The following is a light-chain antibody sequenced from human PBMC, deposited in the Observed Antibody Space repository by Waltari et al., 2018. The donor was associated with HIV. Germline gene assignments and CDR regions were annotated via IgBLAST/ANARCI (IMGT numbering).Light chain of an antibody. Sequence: QSVLTQPPSASGTPGQRVTISCSGSSSNSGNHYVYLYQKLPGSAPQALLYRHRQRPSGVPDRFSGSKSGTSASLAISGLRSEDEADYYCATWDDSLSGPLFGGGTKLTVL. CDR1: SSNSGNHY. J-gene: IGLJ2*01. CDR3: ATWDDSLSGPL. CDR2: RHR. V-gene: IGLV1-47*01.